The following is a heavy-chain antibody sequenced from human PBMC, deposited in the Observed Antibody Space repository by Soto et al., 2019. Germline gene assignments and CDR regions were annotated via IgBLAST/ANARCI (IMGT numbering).Heavy chain of an antibody. CDR2: ISYDGSNK. V-gene: IGHV3-30*18. CDR1: GFTFSSYG. CDR3: AKDGYYYSGMDV. Sequence: QVQLVETGGGVVQPGRSLRLSCAASGFTFSSYGMHWVRQAPGKGLEWVAVISYDGSNKYYADSVKGRFTISRDNSKNTLYLQMNSLRAEDTAVYYCAKDGYYYSGMDVWGQGTTVTVSS. J-gene: IGHJ6*02.